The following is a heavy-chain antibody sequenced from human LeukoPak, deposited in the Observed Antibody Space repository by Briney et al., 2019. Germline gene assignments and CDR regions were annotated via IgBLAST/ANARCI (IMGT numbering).Heavy chain of an antibody. CDR2: IKQDGSEK. V-gene: IGHV3-7*01. CDR3: ARVHGRRLAAAGTKVYYYYMDV. J-gene: IGHJ6*03. Sequence: PGGSLRLSCAASGFTFSSYWMSWVRQAPGKGLDGVANIKQDGSEKSYVDSVKGRFTISRDNAENSLYLQMNSLRAEDTAVYYCARVHGRRLAAAGTKVYYYYMDVWGKGTTVTVSS. CDR1: GFTFSSYW. D-gene: IGHD6-13*01.